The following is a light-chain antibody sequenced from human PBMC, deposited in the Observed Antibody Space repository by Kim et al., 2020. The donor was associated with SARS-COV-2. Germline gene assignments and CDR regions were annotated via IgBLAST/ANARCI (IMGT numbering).Light chain of an antibody. Sequence: DIVLAQTPLSLSVTPGQPASISCKSSQSLVRSGGRTYLYWYLQKAGQPPKLLIYEDSNRFSGVPDRFSGSGSGTEFTLKISRLEAEDAGIYYCMQNAQFPWTFGQGTKVDIK. V-gene: IGKV2D-29*01. CDR2: EDS. J-gene: IGKJ1*01. CDR3: MQNAQFPWT. CDR1: QSLVRSGGRTY.